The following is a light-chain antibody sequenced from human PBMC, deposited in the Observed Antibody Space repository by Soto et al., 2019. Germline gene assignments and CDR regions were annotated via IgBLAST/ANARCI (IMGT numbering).Light chain of an antibody. J-gene: IGLJ1*01. CDR3: SSHTSGSTRV. V-gene: IGLV2-14*01. Sequence: QSALTQPASVSGSPGQSIAISCTGTSSDVGGYDYVSWYQQQPDKAPKLMIYEVTQRPSGVSNRFSGSKSGITASLTISGLQAEDEADYYCSSHTSGSTRVFGTGTKLTVL. CDR1: SSDVGGYDY. CDR2: EVT.